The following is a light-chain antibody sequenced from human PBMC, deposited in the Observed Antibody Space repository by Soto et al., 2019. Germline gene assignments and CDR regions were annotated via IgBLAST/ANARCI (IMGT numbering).Light chain of an antibody. CDR3: QQYNNWPYT. J-gene: IGKJ2*01. V-gene: IGKV3-15*01. CDR2: GAS. CDR1: QGVGSS. Sequence: EIVMTQSPATLSVFPGERATLSCRASQGVGSSLAWYQQRPGQAPRLLLYGASTWATGIPARFSGSGSGTEFTLTISSLQSEDVAVYYCQQYNNWPYTFGQGTKLEIK.